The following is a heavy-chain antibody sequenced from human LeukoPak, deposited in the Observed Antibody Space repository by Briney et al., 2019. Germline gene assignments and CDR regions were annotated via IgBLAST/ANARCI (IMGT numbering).Heavy chain of an antibody. CDR1: GYSFTTYW. CDR2: FFPGDSDR. CDR3: ARGPRGGNWNEALDY. V-gene: IGHV5-51*01. J-gene: IGHJ4*02. Sequence: GESLKISCKASGYSFTTYWIAWVRQMPGEGLEWMGMFFPGDSDRRYSPSFQGQVTISADKSITTAYLQWNSLRASDTAIYYCARGPRGGNWNEALDYWGQGTLVTVSS. D-gene: IGHD1-1*01.